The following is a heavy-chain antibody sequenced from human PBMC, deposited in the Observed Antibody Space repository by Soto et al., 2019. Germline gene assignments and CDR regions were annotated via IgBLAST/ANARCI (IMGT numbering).Heavy chain of an antibody. V-gene: IGHV3-30-3*01. D-gene: IGHD3-10*01. J-gene: IGHJ4*02. CDR1: GFTFSSFA. CDR2: ISYDGSNK. CDR3: ARDSRFGEPIALFDY. Sequence: GGSLKPSCEASGFTFSSFAMHWVRQAPGKGLEWVAVISYDGSNKYYADSVKGRFTISRDNSKNTLYLQMNSLRAEDTAVYYCARDSRFGEPIALFDYWGQGTLVTVSS.